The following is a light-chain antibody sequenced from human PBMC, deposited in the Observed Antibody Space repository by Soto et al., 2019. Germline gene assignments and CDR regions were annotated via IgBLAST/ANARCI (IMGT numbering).Light chain of an antibody. J-gene: IGLJ1*01. Sequence: QSALTQPPSVSGSPGQSVAISCTGTSSDVGGSNGVSWYQQPPGTAPKLMIYDVSNWPSGVPDRFSGSKSGNTASLTISGLQAEDEGDDYCSSYTSSSTYVFGTGTKLTVL. CDR2: DVS. V-gene: IGLV2-18*02. CDR3: SSYTSSSTYV. CDR1: SSDVGGSNG.